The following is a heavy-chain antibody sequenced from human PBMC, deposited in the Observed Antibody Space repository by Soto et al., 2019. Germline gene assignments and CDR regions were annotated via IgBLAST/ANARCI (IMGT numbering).Heavy chain of an antibody. J-gene: IGHJ4*02. CDR1: GFSLSTSGVG. Sequence: SGPTLVNPTQTLTLTCTFSGFSLSTSGVGVGWIRQPPGEALEWLALIYWNDDKRYSPSLKSRLTITKDTSKNQVVLTMTNMDPVDTATYYCAHSVDYDILTGYYLPDYWGQGTLVTVSS. CDR3: AHSVDYDILTGYYLPDY. D-gene: IGHD3-9*01. V-gene: IGHV2-5*01. CDR2: IYWNDDK.